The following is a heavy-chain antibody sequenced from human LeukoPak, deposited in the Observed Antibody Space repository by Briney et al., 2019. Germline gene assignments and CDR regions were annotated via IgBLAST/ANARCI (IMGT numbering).Heavy chain of an antibody. Sequence: NPSETLSLTCTVSGGPISRIDWRWIRQPPGKGLEGIGHMYFSGRTYYKPSLKSRVTISVDTSKNKFSLKLSSVTASDTAVYYCERDRYIYGGDHDAFDIWGQGTMVTVSS. V-gene: IGHV4-59*12. D-gene: IGHD5-18*01. CDR1: GGPISRID. CDR3: ERDRYIYGGDHDAFDI. CDR2: MYFSGRT. J-gene: IGHJ3*02.